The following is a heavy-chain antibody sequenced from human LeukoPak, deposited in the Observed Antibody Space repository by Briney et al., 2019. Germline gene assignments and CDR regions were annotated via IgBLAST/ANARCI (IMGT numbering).Heavy chain of an antibody. J-gene: IGHJ4*02. D-gene: IGHD3-22*01. Sequence: SETLSLTCTVSGGSIGSHYWSWIRQPPGKGLEWIGCIYYTGSTNYNPSLKSRVTISLDMSKTQFSLKLNSVTAADTAVYYCARSQNSGYYYVYDYWGQGSLVTVSS. CDR3: ARSQNSGYYYVYDY. CDR2: IYYTGST. CDR1: GGSIGSHY. V-gene: IGHV4-59*11.